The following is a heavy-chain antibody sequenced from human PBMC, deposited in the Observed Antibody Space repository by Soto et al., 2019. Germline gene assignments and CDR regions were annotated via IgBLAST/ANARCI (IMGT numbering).Heavy chain of an antibody. CDR3: AKGYSYGSGPQEWFDP. D-gene: IGHD3-10*01. Sequence: GGSLRLSCAGSGLTFSNDAMSWVRQAPGKGLEWVAGVRGNGGSVFYADTVKGRFTVSRDNSKKTVYLQMNSLRVEDTAVYYCAKGYSYGSGPQEWFDPWGQGTLVTVSS. CDR1: GLTFSNDA. V-gene: IGHV3-23*01. CDR2: VRGNGGSV. J-gene: IGHJ5*02.